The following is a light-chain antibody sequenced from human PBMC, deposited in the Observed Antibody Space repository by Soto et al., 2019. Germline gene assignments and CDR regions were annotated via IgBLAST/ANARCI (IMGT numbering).Light chain of an antibody. CDR1: SSGFGTYNL. CDR2: EVS. V-gene: IGLV2-23*02. J-gene: IGLJ1*01. Sequence: SVVTQPAPVSRSPGQSITNSCTRTSSGFGTYNLVSWYQQYPGKAPKLLIYEVSQWPSGISDRFSGSKSGNTASLTISGLQAEDEADYYCCSYAGSSWGYVFGTGTKVTVL. CDR3: CSYAGSSWGYV.